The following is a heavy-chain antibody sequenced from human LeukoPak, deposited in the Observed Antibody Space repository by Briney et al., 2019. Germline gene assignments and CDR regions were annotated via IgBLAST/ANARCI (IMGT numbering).Heavy chain of an antibody. CDR2: IWYDGSNK. D-gene: IGHD3-10*01. CDR1: GFTFSSYG. Sequence: GRSLRLSCAASGFTFSSYGMHWVRQAPGKGPEWVVVIWYDGSNKYYADSVKGRSTISRDNSKNTLYLQMNSLRAEDTAVYYCARDGLLWFGELGERGNFDYWGQGTLVTVSS. J-gene: IGHJ4*02. V-gene: IGHV3-33*01. CDR3: ARDGLLWFGELGERGNFDY.